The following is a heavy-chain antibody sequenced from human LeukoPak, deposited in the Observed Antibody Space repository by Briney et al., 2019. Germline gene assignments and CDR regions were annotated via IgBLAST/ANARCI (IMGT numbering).Heavy chain of an antibody. J-gene: IGHJ5*02. CDR2: INPNSGGT. Sequence: ASVKVSCKASGYTFTDYYMHWVRQAPGQGLELMGWINPNSGGTKYAQKFQGRVTMTRDTSISTAYMELSSLRSEDTAVYYCARGGFCSGGSCYIIDPWGQGTLVTVSS. CDR1: GYTFTDYY. CDR3: ARGGFCSGGSCYIIDP. V-gene: IGHV1-2*02. D-gene: IGHD2-15*01.